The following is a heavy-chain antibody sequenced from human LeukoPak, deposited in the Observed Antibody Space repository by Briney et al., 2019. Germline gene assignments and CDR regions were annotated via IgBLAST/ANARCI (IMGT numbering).Heavy chain of an antibody. Sequence: SETLSLTCTVSGGSISSSSYYWGWIRQPPGKGLEWIGSIYYSGSTYYNPSLKSRVTISVDTSKNQFSLKLSSVTATDTAVYYCARDETYSSDWQSNHYYYYMDVWGKGTTVTVSS. D-gene: IGHD6-19*01. V-gene: IGHV4-39*07. J-gene: IGHJ6*03. CDR2: IYYSGST. CDR1: GGSISSSSYY. CDR3: ARDETYSSDWQSNHYYYYMDV.